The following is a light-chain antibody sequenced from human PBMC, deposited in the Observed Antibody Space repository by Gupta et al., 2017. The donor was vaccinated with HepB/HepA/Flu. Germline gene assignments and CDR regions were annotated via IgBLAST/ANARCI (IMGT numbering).Light chain of an antibody. CDR2: GAS. J-gene: IGKJ4*01. CDR1: QSVYSS. V-gene: IGKV3-15*01. CDR3: QQYNIRPLT. Sequence: IVMTQSPASLSVSPGERATLSCRASQSVYSSLARYQQKPGQAPRLLIYGASTRATGIPARLSGSGSGTEFTLTISSLQSEDFAIYYCQQYNIRPLTFGGGTKVEIK.